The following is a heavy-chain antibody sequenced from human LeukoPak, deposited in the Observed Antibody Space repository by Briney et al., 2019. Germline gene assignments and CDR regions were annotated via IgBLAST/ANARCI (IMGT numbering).Heavy chain of an antibody. CDR1: GGSFSGFY. Sequence: PSQTRSLTCAVDGGSFSGFYCSWIRQPPGKGLEWIGEINHSGSTHYNTSLKSRVTISVDTSKNQFSLKLSSVTAADTAVYYCARGPEYSSSWYPYYFDYWGQGTLVTVSS. CDR3: ARGPEYSSSWYPYYFDY. D-gene: IGHD6-13*01. CDR2: INHSGST. V-gene: IGHV4-34*01. J-gene: IGHJ4*02.